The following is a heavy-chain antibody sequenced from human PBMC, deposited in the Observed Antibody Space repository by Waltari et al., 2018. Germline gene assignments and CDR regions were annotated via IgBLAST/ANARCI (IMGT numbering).Heavy chain of an antibody. Sequence: EVQLVESGGGLVKPGGSLRLSCAASGFTCSDYTMSWVRQTPGKGLEWVSSISSSSSFIYYADSVKGRFTISRDNAKNSLFLQMNSLRAEDTSVYYCVRSDYGDYVGGYYWGQGTVVTVSS. CDR1: GFTCSDYT. CDR3: VRSDYGDYVGGYY. V-gene: IGHV3-21*01. J-gene: IGHJ4*02. D-gene: IGHD4-17*01. CDR2: ISSSSSFI.